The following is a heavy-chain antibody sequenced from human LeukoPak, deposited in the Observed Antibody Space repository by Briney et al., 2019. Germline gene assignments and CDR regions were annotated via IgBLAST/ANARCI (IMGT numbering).Heavy chain of an antibody. CDR1: GGTFSSYA. D-gene: IGHD3-22*01. CDR3: ARGPRYYVSSGYYGSFDY. V-gene: IGHV1-69*05. CDR2: IIPIFGTA. J-gene: IGHJ4*02. Sequence: SVKVSCKASGGTFSSYAISWVRQAPGQGLEWMGGIIPIFGTANYAQKFQGRVTITTDESTSTAYMELSSLRSEDTAVYYCARGPRYYVSSGYYGSFDYWGQGTLVTVSS.